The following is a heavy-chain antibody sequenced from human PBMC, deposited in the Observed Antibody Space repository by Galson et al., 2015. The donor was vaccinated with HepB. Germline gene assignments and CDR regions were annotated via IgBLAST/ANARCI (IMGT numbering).Heavy chain of an antibody. CDR2: IFSNDEK. D-gene: IGHD3-10*01. J-gene: IGHJ5*02. Sequence: PALVKPTQTLTLTCTVSGFSLSNARMGVSWIRQPPGKALEWLAHIFSNDEKSYSTSLKSRLTISKDTSKSQGVLTMTNMDPVDTATYFCARIRSWFGESWGWFVPWGQGTLVTVSS. V-gene: IGHV2-26*01. CDR1: GFSLSNARMG. CDR3: ARIRSWFGESWGWFVP.